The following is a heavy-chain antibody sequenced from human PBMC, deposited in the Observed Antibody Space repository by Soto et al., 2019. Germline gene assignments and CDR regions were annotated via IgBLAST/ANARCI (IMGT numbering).Heavy chain of an antibody. D-gene: IGHD3-9*01. CDR2: IVVGSGNT. J-gene: IGHJ4*02. CDR3: AAAGGYDRLTGYYSNRNYFDY. V-gene: IGHV1-58*02. CDR1: GFTFTSSA. Sequence: SVKVSCKASGFTFTSSAMQWVRQARGQRLEWIGWIVVGSGNTNYAQKFQERVTITRDMSTSTAYMELSSLRSEDTAVYYCAAAGGYDRLTGYYSNRNYFDYRGQGTLVTVSS.